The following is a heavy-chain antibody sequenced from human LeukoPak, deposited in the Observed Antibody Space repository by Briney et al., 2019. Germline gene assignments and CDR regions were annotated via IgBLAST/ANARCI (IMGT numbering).Heavy chain of an antibody. D-gene: IGHD3-10*01. CDR1: GGSISSGSYY. CDR3: ARGPYYYGGSAFDI. V-gene: IGHV4-61*02. J-gene: IGHJ3*02. CDR2: IYSSGST. Sequence: PPQTLSLTCTVSGGSISSGSYYWSWIRQPAGKGLEWIGRIYSSGSTNYNPSLKSRVTISVHTSRNQFSLKLSSVTAADTAVYYCARGPYYYGGSAFDIWGQGTMVTVSS.